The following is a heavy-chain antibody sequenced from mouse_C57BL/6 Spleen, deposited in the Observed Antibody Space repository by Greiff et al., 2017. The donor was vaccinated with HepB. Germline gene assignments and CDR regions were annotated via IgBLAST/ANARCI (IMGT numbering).Heavy chain of an antibody. D-gene: IGHD1-1*01. J-gene: IGHJ2*01. V-gene: IGHV1-42*01. CDR3: ARCRLGYYGSLDY. CDR1: GYSFTGYY. CDR2: INPSTGGT. Sequence: EVKLQESGPELVKPGASVKISCKASGYSFTGYYMNWVKQSPEKSLEWIGEINPSTGGTTYNQKFKAKATLTVDKSSSTAYMQLKSLTSEDSAVYYCARCRLGYYGSLDYWGQGTTLTVSS.